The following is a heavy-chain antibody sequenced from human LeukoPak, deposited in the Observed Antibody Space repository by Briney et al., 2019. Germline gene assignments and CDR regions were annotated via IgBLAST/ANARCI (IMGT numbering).Heavy chain of an antibody. D-gene: IGHD6-19*01. V-gene: IGHV3-7*01. CDR2: INQDGSEN. CDR1: GFTFSSYW. Sequence: PGGSLRLSCAASGFTFSSYWMSWVRQSPGKGLEWVANINQDGSENHYVDSVKGRFTISRDNAKNSVFVQMNGLRVEDTAVYYCAKVQAVAGTIDYWGQGTLVTVSS. CDR3: AKVQAVAGTIDY. J-gene: IGHJ4*02.